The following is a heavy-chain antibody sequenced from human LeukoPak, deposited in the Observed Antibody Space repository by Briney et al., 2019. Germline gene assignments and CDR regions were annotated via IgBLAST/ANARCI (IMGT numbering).Heavy chain of an antibody. CDR3: ARDLGIAAAGMDV. CDR1: GFTFSSYS. J-gene: IGHJ6*04. CDR2: ISSSGSTI. Sequence: GGSLRLSCAASGFTFSSYSMNWVRQAPGKGLEWVSYISSSGSTIYYADSVKGRFTISRDNAKNSLYLQMNSLRAEDTAVYYCARDLGIAAAGMDVWGKGTTVTVSS. D-gene: IGHD6-13*01. V-gene: IGHV3-48*04.